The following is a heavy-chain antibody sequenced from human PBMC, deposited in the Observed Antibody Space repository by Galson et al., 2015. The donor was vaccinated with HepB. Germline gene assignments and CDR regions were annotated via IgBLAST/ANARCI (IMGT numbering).Heavy chain of an antibody. CDR3: ARGVIAVAGTWEDNEGFDY. J-gene: IGHJ4*02. CDR1: GGSISSYY. V-gene: IGHV4-4*07. CDR2: IYTSGST. Sequence: SETLSLTCTVSGGSISSYYWSWIRQPAGKGLEWIGRIYTSGSTNYNPSLKSRVTMSVDTSRNQFSLKLSSVTAADTAVYYCARGVIAVAGTWEDNEGFDYWGQGTLVTVSS. D-gene: IGHD6-19*01.